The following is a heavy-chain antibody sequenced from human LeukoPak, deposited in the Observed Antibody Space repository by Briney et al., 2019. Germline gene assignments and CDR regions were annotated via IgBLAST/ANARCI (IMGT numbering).Heavy chain of an antibody. D-gene: IGHD3-10*01. Sequence: ASVKVSCKASGYTFTGYYMHWVRQAPGQGLEWMGWINPNSGGTNYAQKFQGRVTMTRDTSISTAYTELSRLRSDDTAVYYCAKPGGPYGSGSNFDYWGQGTLVTVSS. CDR3: AKPGGPYGSGSNFDY. V-gene: IGHV1-2*02. CDR1: GYTFTGYY. J-gene: IGHJ4*02. CDR2: INPNSGGT.